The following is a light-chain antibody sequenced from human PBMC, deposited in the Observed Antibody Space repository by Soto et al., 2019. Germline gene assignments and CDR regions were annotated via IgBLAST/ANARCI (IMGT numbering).Light chain of an antibody. CDR1: QTIMTY. Sequence: GDEVTITCRASQTIMTYLNWYQLKPGKPPRLLIYAASSLQSGVPSRFSGSGSGTDFTLTISSLQPEDFATYSCQQSYNSPRTFGRGTKVDIK. V-gene: IGKV1-39*01. J-gene: IGKJ1*01. CDR3: QQSYNSPRT. CDR2: AAS.